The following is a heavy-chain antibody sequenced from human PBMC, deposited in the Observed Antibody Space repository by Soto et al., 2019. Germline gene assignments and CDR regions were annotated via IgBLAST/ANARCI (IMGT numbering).Heavy chain of an antibody. D-gene: IGHD3-22*01. CDR2: IKQDGSEK. Sequence: GGSLRLSCAASGFTFSSYWMSWVRQAPGKGLEWVANIKQDGSEKYYVDSVKGRFTISRDNAKNSLYLQMNSLRAEDTAVYYCARDEFYYYDSSGDPFCMDVWGQGTTVTVSS. J-gene: IGHJ6*02. CDR1: GFTFSSYW. V-gene: IGHV3-7*05. CDR3: ARDEFYYYDSSGDPFCMDV.